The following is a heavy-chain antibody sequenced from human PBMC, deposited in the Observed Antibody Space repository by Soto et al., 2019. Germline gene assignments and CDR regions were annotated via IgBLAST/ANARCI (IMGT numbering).Heavy chain of an antibody. J-gene: IGHJ3*02. CDR1: GFTFSSYS. CDR3: ARDFAPLPYYDSSGYYYGDAFDI. D-gene: IGHD3-22*01. Sequence: GALRLSCAASGFTFSSYSMNWVRQAPGKGLEWVSYISSSGSTIYYADSVKGRFTISRDNAKNSLYLQMNSLRAEDTAVYYCARDFAPLPYYDSSGYYYGDAFDIWGQGTMVNVSS. V-gene: IGHV3-48*04. CDR2: ISSSGSTI.